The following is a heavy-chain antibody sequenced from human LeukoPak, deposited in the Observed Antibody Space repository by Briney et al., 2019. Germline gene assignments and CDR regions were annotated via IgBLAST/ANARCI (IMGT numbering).Heavy chain of an antibody. D-gene: IGHD2-21*01. CDR1: GFTFSSYA. J-gene: IGHJ4*02. CDR3: ARSYCADECFPYYLDY. Sequence: GRSLRLSCAASGFTFSSYAMHWVRQAPGKGLEWVSALSRSSDSTFYAGSVKGRFTVSRDNSKNTLYLQMNSLRVEDTAIYYCARSYCADECFPYYLDYWGQGTLVTVSS. V-gene: IGHV3-23*01. CDR2: LSRSSDST.